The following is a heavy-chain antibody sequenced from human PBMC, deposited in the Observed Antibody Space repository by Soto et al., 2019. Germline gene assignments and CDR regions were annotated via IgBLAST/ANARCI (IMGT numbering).Heavy chain of an antibody. CDR2: VYYSGST. V-gene: IGHV4-61*01. CDR1: GGSVSSGNFY. Sequence: PSETLSLTCTVSGGSVSSGNFYWSWIGQPPWKGLEWIGYVYYSGSTNYNPSLKGRVTISVDTSKNQFSLKLSSVTAADTAVYYCARGPRSGTTLSPIDYWGQGTLVTVSS. D-gene: IGHD1-7*01. CDR3: ARGPRSGTTLSPIDY. J-gene: IGHJ4*02.